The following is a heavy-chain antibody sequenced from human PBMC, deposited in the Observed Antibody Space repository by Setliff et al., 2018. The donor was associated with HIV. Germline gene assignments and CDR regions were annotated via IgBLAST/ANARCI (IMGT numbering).Heavy chain of an antibody. D-gene: IGHD2-15*01. J-gene: IGHJ4*02. CDR2: INRFGIT. CDR1: SGSFTGYY. CDR3: ARGGYCNSDNCGRGRNFDY. Sequence: SETLSLTCAVYSGSFTGYYWTWIRQPPGKGLEWIGEINRFGITNYNPSLKSRLTLSVDTSKNQFSLNVNSVTAADTAVYYCARGGYCNSDNCGRGRNFDYWSQGMLVTVSS. V-gene: IGHV4-34*01.